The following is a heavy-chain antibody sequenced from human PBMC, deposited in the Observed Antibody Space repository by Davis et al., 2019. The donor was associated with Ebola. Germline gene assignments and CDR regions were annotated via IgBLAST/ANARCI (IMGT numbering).Heavy chain of an antibody. Sequence: GESLKISCAASGFTFSSYSMNWVRQAPGKGLEWVSYISSSSSTIYYADSVKGRFTISRDNAKNSLYLQMNSLRDEDTAVYYCARDRDIVVVVAAPYGMDVWGQGTTVTVSS. V-gene: IGHV3-48*02. CDR2: ISSSSSTI. J-gene: IGHJ6*02. D-gene: IGHD2-15*01. CDR1: GFTFSSYS. CDR3: ARDRDIVVVVAAPYGMDV.